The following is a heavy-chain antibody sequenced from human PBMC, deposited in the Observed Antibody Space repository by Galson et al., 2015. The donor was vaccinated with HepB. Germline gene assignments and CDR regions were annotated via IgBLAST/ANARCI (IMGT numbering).Heavy chain of an antibody. CDR3: ARVDDYFDSSGFYN. J-gene: IGHJ4*02. CDR1: GYRFSSYG. Sequence: SVKVSCKASGYRFSSYGITWVRQAPGQGLEWMGWISAYNGDTHHAQKFQGRVTMTADTSTSTAHMEVRSLRSDDTAVYYCARVDDYFDSSGFYNWGQGTLVTVSS. V-gene: IGHV1-18*01. D-gene: IGHD3-22*01. CDR2: ISAYNGDT.